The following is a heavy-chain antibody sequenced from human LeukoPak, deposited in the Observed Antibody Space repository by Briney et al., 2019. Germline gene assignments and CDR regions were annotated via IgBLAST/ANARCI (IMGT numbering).Heavy chain of an antibody. D-gene: IGHD1-26*01. J-gene: IGHJ6*02. CDR1: GDSVSSNSAA. Sequence: SQTLSLTCAISGDSVSSNSAAWNWIRQSPSRGLEWLGRTYYRSKWYNDYAVSVKSRITINPDTSKNQFSLQLNSVTPEDTAVYYCARDRPIVGATGYYYYYGMDVWGQGTTVTVSS. CDR2: TYYRSKWYN. CDR3: ARDRPIVGATGYYYYYGMDV. V-gene: IGHV6-1*01.